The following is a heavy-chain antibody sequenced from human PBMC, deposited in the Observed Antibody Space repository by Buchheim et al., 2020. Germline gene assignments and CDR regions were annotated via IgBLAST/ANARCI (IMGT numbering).Heavy chain of an antibody. V-gene: IGHV1-69*01. CDR3: ARDPIAAADHYYYYYGMDV. Sequence: QVQLVQSGAEVKKPGSSVRVSCKASGGTFYYAISWVRQAPGQGLEWMGGITPLSGTANYAQKFQGRLTITADESTSTGYMELSSLRAEDTAVYYCARDPIAAADHYYYYYGMDVWGQGTT. D-gene: IGHD6-13*01. J-gene: IGHJ6*02. CDR1: GGTFYYA. CDR2: ITPLSGTA.